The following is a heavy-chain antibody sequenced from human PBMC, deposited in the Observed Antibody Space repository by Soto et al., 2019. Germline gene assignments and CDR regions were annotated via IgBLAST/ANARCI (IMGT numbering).Heavy chain of an antibody. V-gene: IGHV3-48*03. D-gene: IGHD3-16*01. J-gene: IGHJ4*02. Sequence: EVQLVESGGALVQPGGSLRLSCAASGFTFSNYEMDWVRQAPGKGLEWVSYISGNGGTIYYADSVKGRFTISRDNADNSLYLKMNGLRVEDTSVYYCMRDAGGGGPDLVHFSYWGQGTLVTVSS. CDR3: MRDAGGGGPDLVHFSY. CDR1: GFTFSNYE. CDR2: ISGNGGTI.